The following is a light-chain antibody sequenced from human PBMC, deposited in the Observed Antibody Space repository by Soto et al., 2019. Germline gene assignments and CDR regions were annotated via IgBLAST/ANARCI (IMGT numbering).Light chain of an antibody. CDR3: AAWDDSLNGVV. CDR2: SNN. Sequence: VLTQPPSASGTPGQRVTISCSGSSSNIRSNTVNWYQQLPVTAPKLLIYSNNQRPSGVPDRFSGSKSGTSASLAISGLQSEDEADYYCAAWDDSLNGVVFGGGTTLTVL. J-gene: IGLJ2*01. CDR1: SSNIRSNT. V-gene: IGLV1-44*01.